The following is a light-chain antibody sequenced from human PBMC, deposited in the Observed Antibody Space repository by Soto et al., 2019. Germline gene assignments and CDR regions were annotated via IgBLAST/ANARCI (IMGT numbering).Light chain of an antibody. CDR3: QHRSTWPT. J-gene: IGKJ5*01. Sequence: EIVMTQSPATLSASPGERATLSCRASQSVSSNLAWHKHQPGQAPSLLISGASTGATGIPARFSGSGSGTESTLTISSLKSDDCALYYCQHRSTWPTFGQGTKVDIK. V-gene: IGKV3-15*01. CDR2: GAS. CDR1: QSVSSN.